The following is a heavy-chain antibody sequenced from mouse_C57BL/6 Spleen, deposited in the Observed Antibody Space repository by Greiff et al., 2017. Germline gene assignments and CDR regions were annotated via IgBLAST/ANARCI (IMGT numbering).Heavy chain of an antibody. CDR1: GFTFSSYA. CDR2: ISDGGSYT. CDR3: AREGNWEYYFDY. D-gene: IGHD4-1*01. Sequence: EVKLVESGGGLVKPGGSLKLSCAASGFTFSSYAMSWVRQTPEQRLEWVATISDGGSYTYYPDNVKGRFTISRDNAKNNLYLQMSHLKSEDTAMYDCAREGNWEYYFDYWGQGTALTVSS. J-gene: IGHJ2*01. V-gene: IGHV5-4*01.